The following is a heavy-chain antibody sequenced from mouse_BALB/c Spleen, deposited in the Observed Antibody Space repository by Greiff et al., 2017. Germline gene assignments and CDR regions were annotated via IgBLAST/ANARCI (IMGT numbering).Heavy chain of an antibody. J-gene: IGHJ4*01. CDR1: GYTFSSYW. D-gene: IGHD1-1*01. V-gene: IGHV1-9*01. CDR2: ILPGSGST. Sequence: QVQLKQSGAELMKPGASVKISCKATGYTFSSYWIEWVKQRPGHGLEWIGEILPGSGSTNYNEKFKGKATFTADTSSNTAYMQLSSLTSEDSAVYYCATSITTVVPYYAMDYWGQGTSVTVSS. CDR3: ATSITTVVPYYAMDY.